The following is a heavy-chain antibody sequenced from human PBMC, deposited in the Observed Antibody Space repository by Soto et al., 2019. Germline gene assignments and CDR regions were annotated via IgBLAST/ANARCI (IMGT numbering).Heavy chain of an antibody. CDR1: GGSISSSSYY. Sequence: SETLSLTCTVSGGSISSSSYYWGWIRQPPGEGLEWIGSIYYSGSTYYNPSLKSRVTISVDTSKNQFSLKLSSVTAADTAVYYCAGTAVITANYFDYWGQGTLVTVSS. D-gene: IGHD3-22*01. V-gene: IGHV4-39*01. CDR3: AGTAVITANYFDY. CDR2: IYYSGST. J-gene: IGHJ4*02.